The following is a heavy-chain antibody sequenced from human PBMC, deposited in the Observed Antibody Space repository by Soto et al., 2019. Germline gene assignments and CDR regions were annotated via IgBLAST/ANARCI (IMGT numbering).Heavy chain of an antibody. Sequence: SXGSLRLTCSASGFTFRNYCIHWVRQAPGKGLEWVAVISSDGGNKYHADSVKGRFTISRDNSKDTLYLQMNSLRAEDTAVYYCAKDGDIAAAGYYFDHWGQGTLVTVSS. V-gene: IGHV3-30*18. J-gene: IGHJ4*02. CDR2: ISSDGGNK. D-gene: IGHD6-13*01. CDR1: GFTFRNYC. CDR3: AKDGDIAAAGYYFDH.